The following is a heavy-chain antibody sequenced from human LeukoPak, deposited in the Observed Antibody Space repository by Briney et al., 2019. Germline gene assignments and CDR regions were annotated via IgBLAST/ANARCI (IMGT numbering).Heavy chain of an antibody. V-gene: IGHV3-53*01. CDR3: ARHQEEATAGKYYFDY. D-gene: IGHD6-13*01. CDR1: GFTVSRNY. CDR2: IYNGVTT. Sequence: PGGSLRLSCAASGFTVSRNYMSWVRQAPGKGLGWVSIIYNGVTTYYADSVKGRFTISGDDSRNTVYLQMNSLRAEDTALYYCARHQEEATAGKYYFDYWGQGTLVTVSS. J-gene: IGHJ4*02.